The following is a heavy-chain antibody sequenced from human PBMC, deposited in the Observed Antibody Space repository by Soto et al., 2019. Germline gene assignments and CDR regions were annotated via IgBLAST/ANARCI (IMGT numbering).Heavy chain of an antibody. D-gene: IGHD1-20*01. V-gene: IGHV1-69*01. CDR3: ARDYVYNIVELAALDI. J-gene: IGHJ3*02. CDR2: IFPIYGTP. CDR1: GGAFSRYA. Sequence: QVLLVQSGAEVKKPGSSVKVSCKASGGAFSRYAISWVRQAPGQGLEWVGGIFPIYGTPVYGQKLQGRVTLSAEEATTTAYMELSGLRYEDTAFYYCARDYVYNIVELAALDIWGQGKMVSVSS.